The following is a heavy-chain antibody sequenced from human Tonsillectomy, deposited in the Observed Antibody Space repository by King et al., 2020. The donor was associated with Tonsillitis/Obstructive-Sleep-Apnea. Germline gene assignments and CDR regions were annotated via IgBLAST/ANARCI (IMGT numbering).Heavy chain of an antibody. J-gene: IGHJ4*02. CDR1: GYTFTSYA. CDR2: INTNTGNP. D-gene: IGHD2-2*02. Sequence: VQLVESGSELKKPGASVKVSCKASGYTFTSYAMNWVRQAPGQGLEWMGWINTNTGNPTYAQGFTGRFVFSLDTSVSTAYLQISRLKAEDTAVYYCASGYCSSTSCYTTGDYWGQRTLVTVSS. V-gene: IGHV7-4-1*02. CDR3: ASGYCSSTSCYTTGDY.